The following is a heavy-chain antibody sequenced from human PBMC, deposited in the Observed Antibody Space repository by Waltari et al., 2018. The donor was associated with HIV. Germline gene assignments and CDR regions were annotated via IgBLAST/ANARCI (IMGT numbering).Heavy chain of an antibody. CDR2: IYISGST. Sequence: QVHLQESGPGLVKPSETLSLTCTASGGPINGYYWTWLRTPAGKGLEWIGQIYISGSTNYNPSLKSRVTMSLDASKNLFSLKMRSVTAADTAVYYCARENILLLFGESYYNYYGMDVWGQGTTVTVSS. V-gene: IGHV4-4*07. D-gene: IGHD3-10*01. CDR1: GGPINGYY. J-gene: IGHJ6*02. CDR3: ARENILLLFGESYYNYYGMDV.